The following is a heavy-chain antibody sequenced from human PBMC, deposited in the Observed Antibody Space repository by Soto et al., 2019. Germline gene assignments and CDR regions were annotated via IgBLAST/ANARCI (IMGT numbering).Heavy chain of an antibody. J-gene: IGHJ4*02. Sequence: SETLSLTCTVSGGSISSGGYYWSWIRQHPGKGLEWIGYIYYCGSTYYNPSLKSRVTISVDTSKNQFSLKLSSVTAADTAVYYCARGGRLRFFDYWGQGTLVTVSS. CDR3: ARGGRLRFFDY. V-gene: IGHV4-31*03. D-gene: IGHD5-12*01. CDR1: GGSISSGGYY. CDR2: IYYCGST.